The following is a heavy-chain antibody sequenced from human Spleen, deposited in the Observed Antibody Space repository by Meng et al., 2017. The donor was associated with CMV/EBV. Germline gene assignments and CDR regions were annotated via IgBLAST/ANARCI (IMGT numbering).Heavy chain of an antibody. Sequence: SETLSLTCTVSGGSISSSSYYWGWIRPPPGKGLEWIGSIYYSGSTYYNPSLKSRVTISVDTSKNQFSLKLSSVTAADTAVYYCARGPMGRGDYWGQGTLVTVSS. V-gene: IGHV4-39*07. CDR3: ARGPMGRGDY. CDR1: GGSISSSSYY. D-gene: IGHD1-26*01. CDR2: IYYSGST. J-gene: IGHJ4*02.